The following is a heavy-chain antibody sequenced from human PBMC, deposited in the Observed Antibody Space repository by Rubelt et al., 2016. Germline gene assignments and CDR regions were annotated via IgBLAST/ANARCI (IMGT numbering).Heavy chain of an antibody. CDR2: INPNSGGT. D-gene: IGHD1-1*01. J-gene: IGHJ5*02. CDR1: GYTFTGYY. V-gene: IGHV1-2*06. Sequence: QVQLVQSGAEVKKPGASVKVSCKASGYTFTGYYMHWVRQAPGQGLEWMGRINPNSGGTNYAQNLKGRVTMTRDTSIRTAYMELGRLRSDDTAVYYCARGVGTAFDPWGQGTLVTVSS. CDR3: ARGVGTAFDP.